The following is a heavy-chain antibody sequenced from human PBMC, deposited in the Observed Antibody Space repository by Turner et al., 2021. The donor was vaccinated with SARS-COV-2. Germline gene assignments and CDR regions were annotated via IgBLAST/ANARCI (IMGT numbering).Heavy chain of an antibody. J-gene: IGHJ5*02. CDR3: ASRRGGSAAYNP. CDR2: IYYSGSN. V-gene: IGHV4-39*01. CDR1: GGSINTSPYY. Sequence: QLQLQESGPGLVTPSETLSVTCTVSGGSINTSPYYWGWIRQPPGKGLEWIGKIYYSGSNYYNPSLKSRIIISIDTSKNQFSLQVTSVTAADTAIYYCASRRGGSAAYNPWGQGTLVTVSS. D-gene: IGHD6-13*01.